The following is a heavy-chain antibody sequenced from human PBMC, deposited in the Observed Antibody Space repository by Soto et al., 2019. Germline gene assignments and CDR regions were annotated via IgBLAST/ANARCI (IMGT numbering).Heavy chain of an antibody. D-gene: IGHD3-10*01. Sequence: SETLSLTCTVSGGSVSSGSYYWSWIRQPPGKGLEWIGYIYYSGSTNYNPSLKSRVTISVDTSKNQFSLNLSSVTAADTAVYYCARVRWFGELMHGMDVWGQGTTVTVSS. J-gene: IGHJ6*02. V-gene: IGHV4-61*01. CDR1: GGSVSSGSYY. CDR2: IYYSGST. CDR3: ARVRWFGELMHGMDV.